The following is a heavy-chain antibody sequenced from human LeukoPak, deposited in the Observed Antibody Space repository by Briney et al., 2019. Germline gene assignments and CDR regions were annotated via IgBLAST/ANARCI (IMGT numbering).Heavy chain of an antibody. D-gene: IGHD3-22*01. J-gene: IGHJ4*02. CDR3: AKSPIGYYDSSGYYYDPMIFDY. CDR2: ISSSSSTI. Sequence: GGSLRLSCAASGFTFSSYSMNWVRQAPGKGLEWVSYISSSSSTIYYADSVKGRFTISRDNAKNSLYLQMNSLRAEDTAVYYCAKSPIGYYDSSGYYYDPMIFDYWGQGTLVTVSS. V-gene: IGHV3-48*01. CDR1: GFTFSSYS.